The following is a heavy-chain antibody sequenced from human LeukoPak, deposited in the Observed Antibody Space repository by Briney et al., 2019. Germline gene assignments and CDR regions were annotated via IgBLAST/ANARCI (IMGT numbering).Heavy chain of an antibody. D-gene: IGHD5-18*01. J-gene: IGHJ4*02. CDR3: ARVPSPRGYMYSDY. CDR2: ISYDGSNK. CDR1: GFTFSSYA. Sequence: PGGSLRLSCAASGFTFSSYAMHWVRQAPGKGLEWVAVISYDGSNKYYADSVKGRFTISRDNSKNTLYLQMNSLRAEDTAVYYCARVPSPRGYMYSDYWGQGTLVTVSS. V-gene: IGHV3-30-3*01.